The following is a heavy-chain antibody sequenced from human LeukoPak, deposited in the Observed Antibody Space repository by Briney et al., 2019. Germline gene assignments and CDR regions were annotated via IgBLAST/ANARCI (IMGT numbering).Heavy chain of an antibody. V-gene: IGHV3-7*02. CDR2: IKQDGSEK. J-gene: IGHJ4*02. Sequence: GGSLRLSCAASGFTFSSYAMHWVRQAPGKGLEWVANIKQDGSEKYYVDSVKGRFTISRDNAKNSLSLQMDSLRAEDTAVYYCVSTATFDYWGQGSLVTVSS. CDR1: GFTFSSYA. D-gene: IGHD1-1*01. CDR3: VSTATFDY.